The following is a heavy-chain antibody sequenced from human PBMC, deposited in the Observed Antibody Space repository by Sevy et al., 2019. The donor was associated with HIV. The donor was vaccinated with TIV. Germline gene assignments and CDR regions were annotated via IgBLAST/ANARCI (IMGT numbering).Heavy chain of an antibody. CDR3: ARRYCSSTSCYSRAFDI. Sequence: ASVKVSCKASGYTFTGYYMHWVRQAPGQGLEWMGWINPNSGGTNYAQMFQGRVTMTRDTSISTAYMELSRLRSDDTAVYYCARRYCSSTSCYSRAFDIWGQGTMVTVSS. CDR2: INPNSGGT. CDR1: GYTFTGYY. J-gene: IGHJ3*02. V-gene: IGHV1-2*02. D-gene: IGHD2-2*01.